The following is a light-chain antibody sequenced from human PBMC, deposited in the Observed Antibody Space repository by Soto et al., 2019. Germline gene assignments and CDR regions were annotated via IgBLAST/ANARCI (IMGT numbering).Light chain of an antibody. Sequence: DIQMTQSPSSLSASVGDRVTITCRASQDIGKDLGWYQQRPGKAPKRLIYAASSLQSGVPSRFSGSGSGTEFTLTISSLQPEDFATYYCLQHNNYPRAFGQGNKVEIK. V-gene: IGKV1-17*01. CDR3: LQHNNYPRA. CDR1: QDIGKD. CDR2: AAS. J-gene: IGKJ1*01.